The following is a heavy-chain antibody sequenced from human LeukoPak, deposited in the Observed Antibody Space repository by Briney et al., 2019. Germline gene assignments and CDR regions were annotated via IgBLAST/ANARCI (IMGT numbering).Heavy chain of an antibody. CDR2: INPNSGGT. CDR1: GYTFTGYY. V-gene: IGHV1-2*02. J-gene: IGHJ4*02. CDR3: ARELWSGVNDNSPHLDY. Sequence: ASVKVSCEASGYTFTGYYIHWVRQAPGQGLEWMGWINPNSGGTTYAQKFQGRVTMTRDTSITTTYMGLSRLTSDDTAVYYCARELWSGVNDNSPHLDYWGQGTLVTVSS. D-gene: IGHD3-3*01.